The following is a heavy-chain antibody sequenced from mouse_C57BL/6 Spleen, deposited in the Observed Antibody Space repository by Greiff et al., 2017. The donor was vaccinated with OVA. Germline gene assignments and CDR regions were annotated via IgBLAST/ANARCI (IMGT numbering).Heavy chain of an antibody. CDR1: GYAFSSYW. CDR3: ARHGSSFWFAY. Sequence: QVHVKQSGAELVKPGASVKISCKASGYAFSSYWMNWVKQRPGKGLEWIGQIYPGDGDTNYNGKFKGKATLTADKSSSTAYMQLSSLTSEDSAVYFCARHGSSFWFAYWGQGTLVTVSA. J-gene: IGHJ3*01. V-gene: IGHV1-80*01. D-gene: IGHD1-1*01. CDR2: IYPGDGDT.